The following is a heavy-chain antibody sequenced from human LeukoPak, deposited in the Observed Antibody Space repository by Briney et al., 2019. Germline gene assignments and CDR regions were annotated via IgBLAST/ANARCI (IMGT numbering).Heavy chain of an antibody. CDR3: ARLYGGNNYFDY. Sequence: PGRSLRLSCAASGFTFSSYAMHWVRQAPGKGLEWVAVISYDGSNKYYADSVKGRFTISRDNFKNTLYLQMNSLRAEDTAVYYCARLYGGNNYFDYWGQGTLVTVSS. D-gene: IGHD4-23*01. CDR1: GFTFSSYA. CDR2: ISYDGSNK. V-gene: IGHV3-30*04. J-gene: IGHJ4*02.